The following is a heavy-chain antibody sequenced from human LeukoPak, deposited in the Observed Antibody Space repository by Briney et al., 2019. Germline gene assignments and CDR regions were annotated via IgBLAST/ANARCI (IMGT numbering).Heavy chain of an antibody. CDR1: GFTFSSYS. CDR2: ISSSSTI. CDR3: AREAVVPAAILLDP. D-gene: IGHD2-2*01. V-gene: IGHV3-48*04. Sequence: SGGSLRLSCAASGFTFSSYSMNWVRQAPGKGLEWVSYISSSSTIYYADSVKGRFTISRDNAKNSLYLQMNSLRAEDTAVYYCAREAVVPAAILLDPWGQGTLVTVSS. J-gene: IGHJ5*02.